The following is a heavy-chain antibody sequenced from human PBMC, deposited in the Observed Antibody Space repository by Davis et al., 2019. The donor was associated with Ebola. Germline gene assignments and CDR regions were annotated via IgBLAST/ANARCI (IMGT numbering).Heavy chain of an antibody. Sequence: SVKVSCKASGGTFSSYAISWVRQAPGQGLEWMGRIIPILGIANYAQKFQGRVTMTRDTSTSTAYMELSSLRSEDTAVYYCARDRDSSGYALDYWGQGTLVTVSS. CDR2: IIPILGIA. D-gene: IGHD3-22*01. CDR1: GGTFSSYA. J-gene: IGHJ4*02. V-gene: IGHV1-69*04. CDR3: ARDRDSSGYALDY.